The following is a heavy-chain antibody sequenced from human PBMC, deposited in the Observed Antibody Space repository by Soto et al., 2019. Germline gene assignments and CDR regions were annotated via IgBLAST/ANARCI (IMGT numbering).Heavy chain of an antibody. CDR1: SATICSYL. J-gene: IGHJ5*02. CDR3: AREAGPDRWFDP. D-gene: IGHD6-19*01. Sequence: KPSESLSLTCAVSSATICSYLCAWIRQPAGTGLDWIGRISTSGTTNYNPSLKSRVTMSVDTSKNHFSLNLSSVTAADTAVYYCAREAGPDRWFDPWGQGTLVTVSS. V-gene: IGHV4-4*07. CDR2: ISTSGTT.